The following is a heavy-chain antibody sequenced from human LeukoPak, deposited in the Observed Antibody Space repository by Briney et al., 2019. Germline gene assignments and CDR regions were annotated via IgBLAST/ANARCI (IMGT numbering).Heavy chain of an antibody. CDR3: AAKGNGYTGTYVFAH. J-gene: IGHJ4*02. CDR1: GFSVSSNY. Sequence: PGGSLRLSCAASGFSVSSNYMSWVRQAPGKGLEWVSVLYSSGYTKNADSVKGRFSISRDNSENTLSLQMNSLRAEDTAVYYCAAKGNGYTGTYVFAHWGRGTLVTVSS. D-gene: IGHD5-12*01. V-gene: IGHV3-66*01. CDR2: LYSSGYT.